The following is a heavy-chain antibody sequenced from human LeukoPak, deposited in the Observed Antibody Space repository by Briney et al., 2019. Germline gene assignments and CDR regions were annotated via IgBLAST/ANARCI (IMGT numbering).Heavy chain of an antibody. CDR2: IIPIFGTA. V-gene: IGHV1-69*13. CDR1: GGTFNSYA. J-gene: IGHJ4*02. CDR3: ARNYSSSLDY. D-gene: IGHD6-6*01. Sequence: SVKVSCKASGGTFNSYAISWVRQAPGQGLEWMGGIIPIFGTANYAQKFQGRVTITADESTSPAYMGLSSLRSEDTAVYYCARNYSSSLDYWGQGTLVTVSS.